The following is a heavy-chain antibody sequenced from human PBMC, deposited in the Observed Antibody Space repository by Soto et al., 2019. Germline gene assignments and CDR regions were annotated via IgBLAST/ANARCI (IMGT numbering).Heavy chain of an antibody. D-gene: IGHD3-16*02. Sequence: SVKVSCKASGGTFSSYAISWVRQAPGQGLEWMGGIIPIFGTANYAQKFQGRVTITADEPTSTAYMELSSLRSEDTAVYYCARGGALRLRLGELSLSYYYGMDVWGQGPTVTVSS. CDR3: ARGGALRLRLGELSLSYYYGMDV. CDR2: IIPIFGTA. J-gene: IGHJ6*02. V-gene: IGHV1-69*13. CDR1: GGTFSSYA.